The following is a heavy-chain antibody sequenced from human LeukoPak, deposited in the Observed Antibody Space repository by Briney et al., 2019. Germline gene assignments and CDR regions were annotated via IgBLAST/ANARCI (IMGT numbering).Heavy chain of an antibody. D-gene: IGHD3-22*01. V-gene: IGHV4-39*02. CDR3: ARERTYYYDSSGRL. J-gene: IGHJ4*02. CDR1: GGSISSSSYY. Sequence: SETLSLTCTVSGGSISSSSYYWGWIRQPPGKGLEWIGSIYYSGSTYYNPSLKSRVTISVDTSKNQFSLKLSSVTAADTAVYYCARERTYYYDSSGRLWGQGTLVTVSS. CDR2: IYYSGST.